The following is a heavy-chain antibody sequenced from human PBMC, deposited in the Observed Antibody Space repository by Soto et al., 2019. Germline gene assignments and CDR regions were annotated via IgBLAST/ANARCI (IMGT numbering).Heavy chain of an antibody. J-gene: IGHJ6*02. CDR3: ARVRDPHLDHYGLDV. CDR1: GFTFNVYG. V-gene: IGHV1-69*06. CDR2: LIPIYDEP. Sequence: QVQLVQSGAEVKNPGSSVRVSCKTSGFTFNVYGIHWVRQAPGQGLEWMGGLIPIYDEPNYAQKFQGRVTITADKSTATVYLELNSLRSEDTAVYFCARVRDPHLDHYGLDVWGQGPTVTVSS.